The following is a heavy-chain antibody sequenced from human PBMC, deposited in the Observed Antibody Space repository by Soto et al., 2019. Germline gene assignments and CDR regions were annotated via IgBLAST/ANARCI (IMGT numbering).Heavy chain of an antibody. CDR3: ARDDLNRGGKYFDY. J-gene: IGHJ4*02. CDR2: ISTDRGDT. Sequence: QVQLVQSGAEVKKPGASVKVSCKASGYSFTTHDITWLRQAPGKGLEWVGGISTDRGDTIYPQNLQGRVTMTTHSSTSTVYMELKSLRSDDTAVYYCARDDLNRGGKYFDYWGQGTLVTVSS. D-gene: IGHD2-15*01. CDR1: GYSFTTHD. V-gene: IGHV1-18*01.